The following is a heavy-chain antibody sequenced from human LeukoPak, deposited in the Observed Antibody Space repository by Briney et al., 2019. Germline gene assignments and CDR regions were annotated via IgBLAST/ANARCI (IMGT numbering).Heavy chain of an antibody. V-gene: IGHV1-69*13. CDR3: ARRLGGDFWSGYHPLDY. J-gene: IGHJ4*02. D-gene: IGHD3-3*01. Sequence: RASVKVSCKASGGTFSSYAISWVRQAPGQGLEWMGGIIPIFGTANYAQKFQGRVTITADESTSTAYMELSSLRSEDTAVYYCARRLGGDFWSGYHPLDYWGQGTLVTVSS. CDR2: IIPIFGTA. CDR1: GGTFSSYA.